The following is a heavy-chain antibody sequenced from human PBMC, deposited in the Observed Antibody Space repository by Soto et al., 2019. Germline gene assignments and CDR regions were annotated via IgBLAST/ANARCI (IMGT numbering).Heavy chain of an antibody. CDR1: GGTFSTYA. CDR3: AREIFGVIISGGRDAFDI. V-gene: IGHV1-69*01. D-gene: IGHD3-3*01. CDR2: IIPIFGTA. Sequence: QVQLVQSGAEVKKPGSSVKVSCKASGGTFSTYAISWVRQAPGQGLEWLGGIIPIFGTAKYVQKFQGRVTITADESTSTAYMELSSLRSEDTDVYYCAREIFGVIISGGRDAFDIWGQGTMVTVSS. J-gene: IGHJ3*02.